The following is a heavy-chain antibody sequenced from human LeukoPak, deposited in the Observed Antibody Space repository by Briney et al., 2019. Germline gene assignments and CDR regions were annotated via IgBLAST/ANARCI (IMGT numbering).Heavy chain of an antibody. CDR1: GGSISSYY. J-gene: IGHJ5*02. CDR3: ARDYVYDILTGGYNWFDP. V-gene: IGHV4-4*07. Sequence: SETLFLTCTVSGGSISSYYWSWIRQPAGKGLEWIGRIYTSGSTNYNPSLKSRVTMSVDTSKNQFSLKLSSVTAADTAVYYCARDYVYDILTGGYNWFDPWGQGTLVTVSS. D-gene: IGHD3-9*01. CDR2: IYTSGST.